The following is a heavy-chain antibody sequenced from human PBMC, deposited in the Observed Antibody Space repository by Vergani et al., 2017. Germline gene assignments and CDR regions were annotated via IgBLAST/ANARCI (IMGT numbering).Heavy chain of an antibody. V-gene: IGHV4-38-2*02. Sequence: QVQLQESGPGLVKPSETLSLPCTVPGYSISSGYYWGWIRQPPGKGLEWIGSIYHSGSTYYNPSLKSRVTITVDTSTNQFSLKLSSVTAADTAVYYCAGGLPTCFDYWGQGTLVTVSS. J-gene: IGHJ4*02. CDR2: IYHSGST. CDR1: GYSISSGYY. CDR3: AGGLPTCFDY.